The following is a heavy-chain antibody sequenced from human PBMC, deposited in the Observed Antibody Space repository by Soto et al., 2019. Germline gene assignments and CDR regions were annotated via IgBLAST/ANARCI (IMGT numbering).Heavy chain of an antibody. J-gene: IGHJ3*02. D-gene: IGHD4-17*01. V-gene: IGHV4-31*03. Sequence: QVQLQESGPGLVKPSQTLSLTCTVSGGSISSGGYYWSWIRQHPGKGLEWIGYIYYSGSTYYNPSLKSRVTISVDTSKNKFSLKLSSVTAADTAVYYCACALYYGDHREDAFDIWGQGTMVTVSS. CDR1: GGSISSGGYY. CDR2: IYYSGST. CDR3: ACALYYGDHREDAFDI.